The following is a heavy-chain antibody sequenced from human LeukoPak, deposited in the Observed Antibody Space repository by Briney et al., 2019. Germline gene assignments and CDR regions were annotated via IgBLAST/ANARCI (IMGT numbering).Heavy chain of an antibody. Sequence: GGSLRLSCAASGFTFSSYAMSWVRQAPGKGLEWVSAISGSGGSTYYADSVKGRFTISRDNSKNTLYLQMNSLRAEDTAVYYCARAIAYDFWSGYFDGAFDIWGQGTMVTVSS. J-gene: IGHJ3*02. CDR3: ARAIAYDFWSGYFDGAFDI. V-gene: IGHV3-23*01. CDR2: ISGSGGST. CDR1: GFTFSSYA. D-gene: IGHD3-3*01.